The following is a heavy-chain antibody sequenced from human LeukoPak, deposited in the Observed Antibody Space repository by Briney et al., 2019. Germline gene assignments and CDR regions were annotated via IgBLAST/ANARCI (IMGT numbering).Heavy chain of an antibody. CDR3: ASETRGKFDY. V-gene: IGHV4-59*12. D-gene: IGHD3-16*01. J-gene: IGHJ4*02. CDR2: IYYSGST. CDR1: GGSISSYY. Sequence: SETLSLTCTVSGGSISSYYWSWIRQPPGKGLEWIGYIYYSGSTNYNPSLKSRVTISVDTSKNQFSLKLSSVTAADTAMYYCASETRGKFDYWGQGTLVTVSS.